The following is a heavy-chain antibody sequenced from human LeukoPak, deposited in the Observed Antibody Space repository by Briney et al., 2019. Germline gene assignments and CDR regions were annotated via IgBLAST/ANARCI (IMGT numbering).Heavy chain of an antibody. Sequence: PGGSLRLSCAASGFTFSSSAMSWVRQVPGKGLEWVPGISASGGSTNYADSVRGRFTISRDNSKSTLCLQMNSLRAEDTAVYYCAKQLGYCSDGSCYFPYWGQGTLVTVSS. V-gene: IGHV3-23*01. J-gene: IGHJ4*02. D-gene: IGHD2-15*01. CDR3: AKQLGYCSDGSCYFPY. CDR2: ISASGGST. CDR1: GFTFSSSA.